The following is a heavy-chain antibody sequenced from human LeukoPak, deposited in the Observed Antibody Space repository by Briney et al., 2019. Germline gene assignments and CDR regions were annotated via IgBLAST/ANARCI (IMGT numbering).Heavy chain of an antibody. CDR3: ARGLATVTTFDY. CDR1: GFTFSSYG. Sequence: PGGSLRLSCAASGFTFSSYGMHWVRQAPGKGLEWVSSISSRSSYIYYADSVKGRFTISRGNAKNSLYLQMNSLRAEDTAVYYCARGLATVTTFDYWGQGTLVTVSS. CDR2: ISSRSSYI. D-gene: IGHD4-17*01. J-gene: IGHJ4*02. V-gene: IGHV3-21*01.